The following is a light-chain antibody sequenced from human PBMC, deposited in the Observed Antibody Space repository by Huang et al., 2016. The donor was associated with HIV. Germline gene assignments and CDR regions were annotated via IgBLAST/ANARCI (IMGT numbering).Light chain of an antibody. J-gene: IGKJ4*01. CDR2: WSA. CDR3: QECDTWPRLT. Sequence: DIVMTQSPDSLSISPGERATINCKSSQSLLYNLNSKNYLAWFQKRPGQPPKLLFHWSASLQSGIPKRFSASVSGTDFTLTIDNLQTEDVAIYYCQECDTWPRLTLGGGTKLEIK. CDR1: QSLLYNLNSKNY. V-gene: IGKV4-1*01.